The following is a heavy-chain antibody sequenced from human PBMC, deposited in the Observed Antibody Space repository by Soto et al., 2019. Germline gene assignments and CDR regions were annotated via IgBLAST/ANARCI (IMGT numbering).Heavy chain of an antibody. Sequence: EVQLVESGGGLVQPGGSLRLSCAASGFTFSSYWMSWVRQAPGKGLVWVANIKQDGSEKYYVDSVKGRFTISRDNAKNSLYLQMNSLRAEDTAVYYCASGGLERRKGWFDPWGQGTLVTVSS. V-gene: IGHV3-7*01. CDR1: GFTFSSYW. CDR2: IKQDGSEK. J-gene: IGHJ5*02. CDR3: ASGGLERRKGWFDP. D-gene: IGHD1-1*01.